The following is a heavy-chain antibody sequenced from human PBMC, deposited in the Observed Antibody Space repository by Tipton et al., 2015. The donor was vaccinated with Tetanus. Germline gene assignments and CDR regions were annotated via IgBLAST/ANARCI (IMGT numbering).Heavy chain of an antibody. CDR3: ARAGMVTDDRSKFDS. CDR1: GASFSDYY. CDR2: INHSGNT. V-gene: IGHV4-34*01. Sequence: GLVKPSETLSLTCAVYGASFSDYYWSWIRQAPGKGLEWIGEINHSGNTNHNPSLKSRVALSVDTSKNQFSLKLNSVTAADTAMYYCARAGMVTDDRSKFDSWGQGSLVSVSS. D-gene: IGHD2-21*02. J-gene: IGHJ4*02.